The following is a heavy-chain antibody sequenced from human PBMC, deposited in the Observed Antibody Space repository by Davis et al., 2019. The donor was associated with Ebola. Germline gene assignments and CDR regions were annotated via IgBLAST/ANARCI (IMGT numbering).Heavy chain of an antibody. CDR1: GYIFTNHA. CDR3: ARLGTSADYYAMDV. Sequence: ASVTVSCKASGYIFTNHAMHWVRQPPGQRLEWMGWISTGNGNARYSQKFQGRVTITRYTSATTAYMELSSLRSEDTAVYYCARLGTSADYYAMDVWGQGTTVTVSS. CDR2: ISTGNGNA. J-gene: IGHJ6*02. V-gene: IGHV1-3*04.